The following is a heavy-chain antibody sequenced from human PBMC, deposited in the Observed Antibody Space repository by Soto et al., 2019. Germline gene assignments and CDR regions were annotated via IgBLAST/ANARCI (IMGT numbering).Heavy chain of an antibody. CDR1: GGSISSGDYY. Sequence: SEILSLTCTVSGGSISSGDYYWTWIRQPPGKGLEWIGYIFYSGSTYYNPSLQSRVTISVDTSKNQFSLKLNSVTAADTAVYYCAREANWNYELGNYFDYWGQGSLVTVSS. CDR3: AREANWNYELGNYFDY. V-gene: IGHV4-30-4*01. CDR2: IFYSGST. J-gene: IGHJ4*02. D-gene: IGHD1-7*01.